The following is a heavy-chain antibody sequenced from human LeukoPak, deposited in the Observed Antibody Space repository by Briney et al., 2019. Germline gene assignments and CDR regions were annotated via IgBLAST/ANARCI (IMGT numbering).Heavy chain of an antibody. D-gene: IGHD6-13*01. J-gene: IGHJ4*02. CDR1: GYTFSGFY. Sequence: ASVKVSCKASGYTFSGFYIHWVRQAPGQGLEWMGWINPNSGGTNYAQKFQGRVTMTRDTSISTAYMELSRLRSDDTAVYYCARVESSSWYSDDYWGQGTLVTVSS. V-gene: IGHV1-2*02. CDR2: INPNSGGT. CDR3: ARVESSSWYSDDY.